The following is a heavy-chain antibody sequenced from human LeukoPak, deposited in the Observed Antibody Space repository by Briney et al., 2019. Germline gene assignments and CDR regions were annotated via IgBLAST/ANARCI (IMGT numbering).Heavy chain of an antibody. D-gene: IGHD2-15*01. Sequence: KPSETLSLTCAVYGGSFSGDYWSWIRQPPGKGLEWIADINHSGSTNYKPSLKSRVTISVDTSKNQFSLKLSSVTAADTAVYYCARGPAFGCSGGSCYGDYWGQGTLVTASS. J-gene: IGHJ4*02. CDR3: ARGPAFGCSGGSCYGDY. V-gene: IGHV4-34*01. CDR2: INHSGST. CDR1: GGSFSGDY.